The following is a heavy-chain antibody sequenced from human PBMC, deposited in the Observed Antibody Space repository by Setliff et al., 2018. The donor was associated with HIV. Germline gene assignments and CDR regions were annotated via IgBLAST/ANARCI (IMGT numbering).Heavy chain of an antibody. CDR1: GFTFSDYY. V-gene: IGHV3-11*03. D-gene: IGHD3-10*01. Sequence: GGSLRLSCAASGFTFSDYYMSWIRQAPGKGLEWVSYISSSSSYTNYADSVKGRFTISRDNAKNSLYLQMNGLRAEDTAVYYCAIDSGSFGAFDIWGQGTMVTVSS. J-gene: IGHJ3*02. CDR3: AIDSGSFGAFDI. CDR2: ISSSSSYT.